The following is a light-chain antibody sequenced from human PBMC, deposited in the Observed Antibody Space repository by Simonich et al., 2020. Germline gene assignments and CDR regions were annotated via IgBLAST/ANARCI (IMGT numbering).Light chain of an antibody. J-gene: IGKJ1*01. Sequence: DIVMTQSPDSLALSLGERATINCKSSQSVLYSSNNKNYLAWYQQKSGKPPKLLIYWASTRESGVPDRVSGSGSGTDFTLTISSLQAEDVAVYYCQQYYSTPWTFGQGTKVEIK. CDR1: QSVLYSSNNKNY. V-gene: IGKV4-1*01. CDR3: QQYYSTPWT. CDR2: WAS.